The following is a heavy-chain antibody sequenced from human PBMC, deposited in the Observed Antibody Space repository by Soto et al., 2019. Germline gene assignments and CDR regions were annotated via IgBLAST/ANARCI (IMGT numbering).Heavy chain of an antibody. V-gene: IGHV1-18*01. D-gene: IGHD3-10*01. J-gene: IGHJ6*03. CDR1: GYTFTSYG. Sequence: QVQLVQSGAEVKKPGASVKVSCKASGYTFTSYGISWVRQAPGQGLEWMGWISAYNGNTNYAQKLQGRVTMTTDTTTSTAYMELRSLGSDNTAVYYCARDSVYYGSASYYTPSGYYYYRDVWGKGTTVTVSS. CDR2: ISAYNGNT. CDR3: ARDSVYYGSASYYTPSGYYYYRDV.